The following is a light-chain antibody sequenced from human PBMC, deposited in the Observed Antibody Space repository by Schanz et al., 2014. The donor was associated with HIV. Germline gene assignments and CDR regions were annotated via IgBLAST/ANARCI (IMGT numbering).Light chain of an antibody. V-gene: IGLV2-8*01. CDR2: EVS. CDR1: SSDVGGYNY. Sequence: QSSLTQPPSASGSPGQSVTISCTGTSSDVGGYNYVSWYQQHPGKAPKLMIYEVSERPSGVPDRFSGSKSGNTASLTVSGLQAEDEGDYYCCSCTNTNTWVFGGGTKLTVL. CDR3: CSCTNTNTWV. J-gene: IGLJ3*02.